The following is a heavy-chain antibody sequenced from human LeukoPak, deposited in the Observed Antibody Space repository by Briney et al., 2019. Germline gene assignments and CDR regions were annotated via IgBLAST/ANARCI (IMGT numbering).Heavy chain of an antibody. J-gene: IGHJ3*02. D-gene: IGHD5-18*01. CDR3: ARDEGIQLAFDI. V-gene: IGHV4-39*07. CDR2: IYYSGST. Sequence: SETLSLTCTVSGGSISSSSYYWGWIRQPPGKGLEWIGSIYYSGSTYYNPSLKSRVTISVDTSKNQFSLKLSSVTAADTAVYYCARDEGIQLAFDIWGQGTMVTVSS. CDR1: GGSISSSSYY.